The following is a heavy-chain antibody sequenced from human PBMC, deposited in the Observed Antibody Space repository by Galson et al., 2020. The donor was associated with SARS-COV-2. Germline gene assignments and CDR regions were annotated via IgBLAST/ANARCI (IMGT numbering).Heavy chain of an antibody. Sequence: ASAKVSCKASGYTFSNFGISWVRQAPGQGLEWMGWISIYNGNTNYAQKFQGRVTLTADTSTNTAYMELRSLRSDDTATYYCAGVAVSTRGLISRGMDVWGQGTTVTASS. CDR3: AGVAVSTRGLISRGMDV. J-gene: IGHJ6*02. V-gene: IGHV1-18*01. CDR2: ISIYNGNT. CDR1: GYTFSNFG. D-gene: IGHD3-10*01.